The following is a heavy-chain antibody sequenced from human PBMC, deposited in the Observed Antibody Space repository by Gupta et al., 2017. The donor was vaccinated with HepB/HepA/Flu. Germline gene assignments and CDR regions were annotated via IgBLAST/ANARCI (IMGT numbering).Heavy chain of an antibody. J-gene: IGHJ6*02. V-gene: IGHV3-48*03. CDR1: GFTFSSYE. CDR3: ARGWFGELFVGEVSTGNYYYYGMDV. Sequence: EVQLVESGGGLVQPGGSLRLSCAASGFTFSSYEMPWVRHAPGKGLEWVSYISSSGSTIYYADSVKGRCTISRDNGKNSLYLQMNSLRAEDTAVYYCARGWFGELFVGEVSTGNYYYYGMDVWGQGTTVTVSS. CDR2: ISSSGSTI. D-gene: IGHD3-10*01.